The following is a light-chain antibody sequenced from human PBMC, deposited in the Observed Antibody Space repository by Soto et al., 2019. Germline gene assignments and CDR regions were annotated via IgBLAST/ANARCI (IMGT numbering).Light chain of an antibody. CDR2: DVS. Sequence: QPVLTQPASVSGSPGQSITISCTGTSSDVGGYNYVSWYQQHPGKAPKLMIYDVSNRPSGVSNRFSGSKSGNTASLTISGLQAEDEADYYCSSYTSSSTLEVNVVFGGGTKVTVL. J-gene: IGLJ2*01. V-gene: IGLV2-14*01. CDR1: SSDVGGYNY. CDR3: SSYTSSSTLEVNVV.